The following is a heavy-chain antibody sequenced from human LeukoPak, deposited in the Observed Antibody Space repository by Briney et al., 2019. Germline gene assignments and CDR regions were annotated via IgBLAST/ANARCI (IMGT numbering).Heavy chain of an antibody. V-gene: IGHV1-2*02. CDR2: INPNSGGT. CDR1: GYTFAGYY. CDR3: ARSGDSMNAFDI. J-gene: IGHJ3*02. Sequence: ASVKVSCKASGYTFAGYYMHWLRQAPGQGLEWMGWINPNSGGTNYAQKFQGRVTMTRDTSISTAYMELSRLRSDDTAVYYCARSGDSMNAFDIWGQGTMVTVSS. D-gene: IGHD5-12*01.